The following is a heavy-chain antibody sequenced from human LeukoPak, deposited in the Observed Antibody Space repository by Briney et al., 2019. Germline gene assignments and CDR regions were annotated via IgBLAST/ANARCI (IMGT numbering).Heavy chain of an antibody. D-gene: IGHD3-3*01. V-gene: IGHV3-23*01. J-gene: IGHJ6*03. Sequence: SGGSLRLSCAASGFTFSSYAMSWVRQAPGKGLEWVSAISGSGGSTYYADSVKGRFTISRDNSKNTLYLQMNSLRAEDTAVYYCAKGFSEWLLYGYYYMDVWGKGTTVTVSS. CDR1: GFTFSSYA. CDR3: AKGFSEWLLYGYYYMDV. CDR2: ISGSGGST.